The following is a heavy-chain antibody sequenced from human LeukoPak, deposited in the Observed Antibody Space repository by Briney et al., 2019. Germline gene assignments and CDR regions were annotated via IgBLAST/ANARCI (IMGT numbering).Heavy chain of an antibody. CDR3: ARNSGSYFPHIDY. CDR1: GFTVSSNY. Sequence: GGSLRLSCAASGFTVSSNYMSWVRQAPGKGLEWVSVIYSGGSTYYADSVKGRFTISRDNSKNTLYLQMNSLRAEDTAVYYCARNSGSYFPHIDYWGQGTLVTVSS. D-gene: IGHD1-26*01. V-gene: IGHV3-66*02. J-gene: IGHJ4*02. CDR2: IYSGGST.